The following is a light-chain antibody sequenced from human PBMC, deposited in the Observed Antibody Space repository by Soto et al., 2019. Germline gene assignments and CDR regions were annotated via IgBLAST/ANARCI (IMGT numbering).Light chain of an antibody. J-gene: IGKJ3*01. CDR2: AAS. CDR1: QDIRNF. Sequence: DIQMTQSPTSLSASVGDRVTITCRASQDIRNFVAWYQQKPGKAPKLLIYAASTLQSGVPSRFSGSGSGTDFTPTINSLQPEDVATYSCQNYSIVPVFGPGTKVEIK. V-gene: IGKV1-27*01. CDR3: QNYSIVPV.